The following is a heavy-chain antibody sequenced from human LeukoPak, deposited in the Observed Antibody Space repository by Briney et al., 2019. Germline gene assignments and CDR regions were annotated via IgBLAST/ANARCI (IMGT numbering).Heavy chain of an antibody. CDR3: ARGRRSENFDY. J-gene: IGHJ4*02. CDR2: ISRSGSTI. Sequence: PGGSLRPSCAASGFTFRDYYMSWIRQAPGKGLKWVSYISRSGSTIHYADSVKGRFTISRDNAKNSLYLQMNSLRAEDTAVYYCARGRRSENFDYWGQGTLVTVSS. V-gene: IGHV3-11*01. CDR1: GFTFRDYY. D-gene: IGHD5-12*01.